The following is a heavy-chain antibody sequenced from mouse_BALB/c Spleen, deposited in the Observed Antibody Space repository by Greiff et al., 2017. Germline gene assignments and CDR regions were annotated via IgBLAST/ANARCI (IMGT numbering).Heavy chain of an antibody. CDR2: ISTYYGDA. CDR1: GYTFTDYA. V-gene: IGHV1S137*01. CDR3: TRGGSCGV. J-gene: IGHJ1*01. Sequence: VQLQQSGAELVRPGVSVKISCKGSGYTFTDYAMHWVKQSHAKSLEWIGVISTYYGDASYNQKFKGKATMTVDKSSSTAYMELARLTSEDSAVYYCTRGGSCGVWGAGTTVTVSS.